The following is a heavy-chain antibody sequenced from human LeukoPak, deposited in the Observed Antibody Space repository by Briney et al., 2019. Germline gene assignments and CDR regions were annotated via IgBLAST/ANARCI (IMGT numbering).Heavy chain of an antibody. V-gene: IGHV4-39*01. CDR2: IYHSGST. CDR3: ARDRTEYGNRSGCFAY. D-gene: IGHD4/OR15-4a*01. CDR1: GGSISSGSYY. Sequence: SETLSLTCTVSGGSISSGSYYWGWIRQPPGKGLEWIGSIYHSGSTYYNSSLKSRVTMSVDTSKNEFSLKLSSVTAADTAVYYCARDRTEYGNRSGCFAYWGQGALVTVSS. J-gene: IGHJ4*02.